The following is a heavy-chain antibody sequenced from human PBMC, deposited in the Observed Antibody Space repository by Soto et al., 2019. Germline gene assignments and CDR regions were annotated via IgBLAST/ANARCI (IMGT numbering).Heavy chain of an antibody. V-gene: IGHV3-23*01. CDR3: AKGDRSYCGADCYSDH. CDR1: GFTFNNYA. D-gene: IGHD2-21*02. J-gene: IGHJ5*02. CDR2: ISGSGGTT. Sequence: PGGSLRLSCAASGFTFNNYAMNWVRQAPGKGLEWVSGISGSGGTTYYADSVKGRFTISRDNSRNTLYLQMISLRAGDTAVYYCAKGDRSYCGADCYSDHWGQGTLVTSPQ.